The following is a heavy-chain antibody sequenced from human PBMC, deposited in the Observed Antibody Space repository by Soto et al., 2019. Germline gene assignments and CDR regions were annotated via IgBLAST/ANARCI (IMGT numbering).Heavy chain of an antibody. D-gene: IGHD3-16*01. Sequence: EVQLVESGGGLIQPGGSLRLSCEASGSTFSSNDMNWVRQAPGKGLEWVSLIWTSGSTAYADSVKGRFTISRDNSKSALYLHMSSLRAEDTAVYYCATRPLLRGAPWGQGTMVTVSS. CDR3: ATRPLLRGAP. CDR1: GSTFSSND. CDR2: IWTSGST. V-gene: IGHV3-53*01. J-gene: IGHJ3*01.